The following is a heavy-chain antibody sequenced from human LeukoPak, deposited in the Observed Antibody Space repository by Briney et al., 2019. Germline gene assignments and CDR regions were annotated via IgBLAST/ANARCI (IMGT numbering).Heavy chain of an antibody. J-gene: IGHJ4*02. D-gene: IGHD2-2*02. Sequence: SETLSLTCTVSGGSISSYYWSWIRQPPGKGLEWIGYIFYSGSTSYNPSLRSRVTISLDTSKNQFSLRLSSVTAADTAVYYCARGRQYTGGVDYWGQGTLVTVSS. CDR2: IFYSGST. V-gene: IGHV4-59*01. CDR1: GGSISSYY. CDR3: ARGRQYTGGVDY.